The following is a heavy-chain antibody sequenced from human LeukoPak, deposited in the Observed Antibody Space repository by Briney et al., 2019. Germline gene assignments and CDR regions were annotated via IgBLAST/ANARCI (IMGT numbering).Heavy chain of an antibody. Sequence: PSETLSLTCTVSGGSISSGSYYWHWIRQPAGKGLEWIGRIYTSGTTDYNPSLKSRVTISVDTSKNQFSLKLSSVTAADTAVYYCARRGDVWGKGTTVTISS. CDR2: IYTSGTT. CDR1: GGSISSGSYY. V-gene: IGHV4-61*02. J-gene: IGHJ6*04. CDR3: ARRGDV.